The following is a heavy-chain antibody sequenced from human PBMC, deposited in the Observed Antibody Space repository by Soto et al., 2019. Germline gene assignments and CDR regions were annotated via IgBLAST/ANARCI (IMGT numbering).Heavy chain of an antibody. CDR2: INSDGTTI. J-gene: IGHJ3*02. CDR3: VRDRGYPDSFDI. Sequence: GGFLRLSCAASGFNFGPFWMHWVRQAPGKGLVWVSHINSDGTTIVYADSVKGRFTISRDNAKNTLYLQMNSLRVEDTAVYFWVRDRGYPDSFDIWGPGTLVTVSS. CDR1: GFNFGPFW. V-gene: IGHV3-74*01. D-gene: IGHD3-10*01.